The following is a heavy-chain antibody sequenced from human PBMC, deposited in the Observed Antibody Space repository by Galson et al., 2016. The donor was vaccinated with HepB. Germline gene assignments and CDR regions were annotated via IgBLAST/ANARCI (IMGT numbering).Heavy chain of an antibody. CDR3: ANSTISLLWFGELLGWFDP. CDR2: ISGSAGST. Sequence: LRLSCAASGFTVNNFAINWVRQAPGKGLEWVSCISGSAGSTYYAESVKGRFTISRDTSKNTVYLQMNSLRAEDTAVYYCANSTISLLWFGELLGWFDPWGQGTPVTVSS. J-gene: IGHJ5*02. D-gene: IGHD3-10*01. CDR1: GFTVNNFA. V-gene: IGHV3-23*01.